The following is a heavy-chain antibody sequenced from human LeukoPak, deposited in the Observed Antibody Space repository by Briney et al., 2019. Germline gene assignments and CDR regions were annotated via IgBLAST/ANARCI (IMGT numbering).Heavy chain of an antibody. D-gene: IGHD3-22*01. J-gene: IGHJ4*02. V-gene: IGHV1-69*13. CDR1: GGTFSSYA. CDR2: IIPIFGTA. Sequence: SVNVSCKASGGTFSSYAISWVRQAPGQGLEWMGGIIPIFGTANYAQKFQGRVTITADESTSTAYMELSRLTSEDTAVYYCARGYDSSGCLLADWGQGTLVTVSS. CDR3: ARGYDSSGCLLAD.